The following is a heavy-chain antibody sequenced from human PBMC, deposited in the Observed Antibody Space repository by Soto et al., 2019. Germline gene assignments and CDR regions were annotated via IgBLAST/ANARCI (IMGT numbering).Heavy chain of an antibody. J-gene: IGHJ4*02. Sequence: GGSLRPCSAASGFTFSNACMSGVRHAPGKGLEWVGRIKSKTDGGTTDDAAPVKGRFTISRDDSKNTLYLQMNSLKTEDTAVYYCTTGRAGNPDYWGQGTLVTVSS. V-gene: IGHV3-15*01. CDR1: GFTFSNAC. D-gene: IGHD3-10*01. CDR2: IKSKTDGGTT. CDR3: TTGRAGNPDY.